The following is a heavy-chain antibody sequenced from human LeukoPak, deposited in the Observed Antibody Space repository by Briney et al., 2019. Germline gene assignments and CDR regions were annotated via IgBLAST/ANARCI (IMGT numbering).Heavy chain of an antibody. CDR1: GCSISSGYY. CDR2: IYHSGST. CDR3: ARGARYSSSSYGY. Sequence: SETLSLTCTVSGCSISSGYYWGWIRQPPGKGLEWIGSIYHSGSTYYNPSLKSRVTISVDTSKNQFSLKLSSVTAADTAVYYCARGARYSSSSYGYWGQGTLVTVSS. J-gene: IGHJ4*02. V-gene: IGHV4-38-2*02. D-gene: IGHD6-6*01.